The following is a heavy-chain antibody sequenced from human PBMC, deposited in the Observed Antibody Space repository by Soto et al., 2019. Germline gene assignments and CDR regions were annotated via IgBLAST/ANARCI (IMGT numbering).Heavy chain of an antibody. CDR1: GFIFTNCW. V-gene: IGHV3-7*03. Sequence: EVQLVESGGDLVQPGGSLRLSCAASGFIFTNCWMTWVRQAPGKGLEWVANINHDGSETYYLDSVKGRFAISRDNAKNSLFLQMNSLRDEDTAIYYCARSLLGPMAFDMWGHGTVVAVSS. CDR2: INHDGSET. J-gene: IGHJ3*02. D-gene: IGHD7-27*01. CDR3: ARSLLGPMAFDM.